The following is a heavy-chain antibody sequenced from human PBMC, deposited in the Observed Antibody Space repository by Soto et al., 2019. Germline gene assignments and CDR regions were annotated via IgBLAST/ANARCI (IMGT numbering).Heavy chain of an antibody. V-gene: IGHV1-18*01. D-gene: IGHD1-7*01. CDR3: ARGPKLGLGLVEDDY. CDR1: GYTFINYG. Sequence: QVQLVQSGAEVKQPGASVKVSCKASGYTFINYGISWVRQAPGQGLEWMGWISGYNGNTNYAQKFQGRVTMTTDISTSTAYMDLRSLRSEDTAVYYCARGPKLGLGLVEDDYWGQGTLVTVSS. CDR2: ISGYNGNT. J-gene: IGHJ4*02.